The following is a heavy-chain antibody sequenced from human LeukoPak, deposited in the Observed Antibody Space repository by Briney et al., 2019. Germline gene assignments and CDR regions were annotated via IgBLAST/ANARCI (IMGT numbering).Heavy chain of an antibody. Sequence: ASVKVSCKASGYTFTGYYMHWVRQAPGQGLEWMGRINPNSGGTNYAQKFQGRVTMTRDTSISTAYMELSRLRSDDTAVYYCARESYLGEAPYYYYYYGVDVWGQGTTVTVSS. CDR2: INPNSGGT. J-gene: IGHJ6*02. V-gene: IGHV1-2*06. CDR1: GYTFTGYY. D-gene: IGHD2-2*02. CDR3: ARESYLGEAPYYYYYYGVDV.